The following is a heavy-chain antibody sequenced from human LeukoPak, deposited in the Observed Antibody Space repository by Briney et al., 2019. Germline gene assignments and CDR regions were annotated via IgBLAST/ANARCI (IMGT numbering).Heavy chain of an antibody. D-gene: IGHD4-17*01. Sequence: PSETLSLTCAVYGGSFSGYYWSWIRQPPGKGLEWIGEINHSGSTNYNPSLKSRVTISVDTSKNQFSLKPSSVTAADTAVYYCARSTVTRMRGFDPWGQGTLVTVSS. CDR1: GGSFSGYY. CDR2: INHSGST. CDR3: ARSTVTRMRGFDP. J-gene: IGHJ5*02. V-gene: IGHV4-34*01.